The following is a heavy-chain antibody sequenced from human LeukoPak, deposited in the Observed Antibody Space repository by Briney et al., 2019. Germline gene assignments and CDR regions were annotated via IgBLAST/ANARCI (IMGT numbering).Heavy chain of an antibody. D-gene: IGHD4-17*01. CDR1: GFTFSSYG. Sequence: GRSLRLSCAASGFTFSSYGIHWVRRAPGKGLGGVGVIWYDGSNKYYADSVKGRFTISRDNSKNTLSLQMNSLRAEDTAVYYCVREQYGDDDAFDIWGQGTMVTVSS. J-gene: IGHJ3*02. V-gene: IGHV3-33*01. CDR2: IWYDGSNK. CDR3: VREQYGDDDAFDI.